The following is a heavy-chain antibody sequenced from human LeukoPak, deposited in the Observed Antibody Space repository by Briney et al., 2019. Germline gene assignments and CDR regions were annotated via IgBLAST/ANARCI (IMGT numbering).Heavy chain of an antibody. CDR2: ITGGGTRA. D-gene: IGHD4-17*01. CDR1: GFTFSNYA. CDR3: AKGDDYGDYGSFDY. Sequence: PGGSLRLSCAASGFTFSNYAMSWVRQAPGKGLEWVSSITGGGTRAYYADSVKGRFTISRDNSGYTLHLQMNSLRAEDTAVYYCAKGDDYGDYGSFDYWGQGTLVTVSS. V-gene: IGHV3-23*01. J-gene: IGHJ4*02.